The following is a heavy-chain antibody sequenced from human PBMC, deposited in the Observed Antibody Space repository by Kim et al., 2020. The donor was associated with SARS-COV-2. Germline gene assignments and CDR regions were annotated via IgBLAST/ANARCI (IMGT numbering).Heavy chain of an antibody. Sequence: GGSLRLSCAASAFTVSDNYMSWVRQAPGKGLEWVSIIYSDGTIYYIDSVKGRFTVSRDNSKNTLYLQMNGLRAEDTAVDYCARDIFKPNFYYYGMDVWGQGTTVTVSS. CDR2: IYSDGTI. CDR3: ARDIFKPNFYYYGMDV. J-gene: IGHJ6*02. CDR1: AFTVSDNY. D-gene: IGHD3-3*02. V-gene: IGHV3-53*01.